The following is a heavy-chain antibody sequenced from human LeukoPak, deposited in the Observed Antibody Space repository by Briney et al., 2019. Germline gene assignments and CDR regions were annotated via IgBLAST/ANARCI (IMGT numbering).Heavy chain of an antibody. Sequence: RASVKVSCKASGYTFTSYGISWVRQAPGQGLEWMGWISAYNGNTNYAQNLQGRVTMTTDTSTSTAYMELRSLRSDDTAMYYCARMEMATAIFDYWGQGTLVTVSS. D-gene: IGHD5-24*01. CDR3: ARMEMATAIFDY. CDR2: ISAYNGNT. J-gene: IGHJ4*02. CDR1: GYTFTSYG. V-gene: IGHV1-18*01.